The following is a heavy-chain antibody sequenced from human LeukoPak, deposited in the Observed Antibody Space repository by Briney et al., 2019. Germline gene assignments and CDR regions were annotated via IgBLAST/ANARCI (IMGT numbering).Heavy chain of an antibody. Sequence: SETLSLTCTVSGGSISSYYWSWIRQPPGKGLEWIGYIYYSGSTHYIPSLKSRVTISVDTSKNQFSLKLSSVTAADTAMYYCATGKSKGFGELLFDSWGQGTLVTVSS. J-gene: IGHJ4*02. D-gene: IGHD3-10*01. V-gene: IGHV4-59*01. CDR3: ATGKSKGFGELLFDS. CDR1: GGSISSYY. CDR2: IYYSGST.